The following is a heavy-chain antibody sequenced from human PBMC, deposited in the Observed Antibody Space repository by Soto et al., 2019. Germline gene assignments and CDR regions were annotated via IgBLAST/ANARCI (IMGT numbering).Heavy chain of an antibody. V-gene: IGHV1-18*04. Sequence: QVQLVQSGAEVKKPGASVKVSCKASGYTFTSYGIRWVRQAPGQGLEWMGWISAFNGNTNYAQKRQGRVTMTPDTPTSTAYIELRGRSSDDTAVYYGASVGRKLGEDYYSYGMGFWGQGTTVTVSS. CDR2: ISAFNGNT. CDR1: GYTFTSYG. J-gene: IGHJ6*02. D-gene: IGHD1-1*01. CDR3: ASVGRKLGEDYYSYGMGF.